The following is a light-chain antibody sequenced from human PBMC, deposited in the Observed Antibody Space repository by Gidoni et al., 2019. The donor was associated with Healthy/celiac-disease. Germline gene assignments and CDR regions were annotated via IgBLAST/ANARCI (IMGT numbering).Light chain of an antibody. CDR2: EVS. CDR1: SSDVGGYNY. Sequence: QSALTQPPSASGSPGQSVTISCTGTSSDVGGYNYVPRYQQHQGKAPKLMVYEVSKRPSGVPDRFFGSKSGNTASLTVSGLQAEDEADYYCSSYAGSNNLVFGGGTKLTVL. CDR3: SSYAGSNNLV. V-gene: IGLV2-8*01. J-gene: IGLJ2*01.